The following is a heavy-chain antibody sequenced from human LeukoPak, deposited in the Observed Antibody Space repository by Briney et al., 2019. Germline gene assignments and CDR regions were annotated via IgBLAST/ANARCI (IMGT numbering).Heavy chain of an antibody. J-gene: IGHJ4*02. CDR3: ARDRDSSGSWEVNFDH. Sequence: GSSVKVSCKASGGTFSSYAISWVRQAPGQGLEWMGGIIPIFGTANYAQKFQGRVTITTDESTSTAYMELSSLRSEDTAVYYCARDRDSSGSWEVNFDHWGQGTLVTVSS. D-gene: IGHD6-13*01. CDR1: GGTFSSYA. CDR2: IIPIFGTA. V-gene: IGHV1-69*05.